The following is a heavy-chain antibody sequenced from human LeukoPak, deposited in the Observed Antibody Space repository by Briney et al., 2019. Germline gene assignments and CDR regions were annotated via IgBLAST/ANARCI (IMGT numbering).Heavy chain of an antibody. Sequence: PSETLSLTCAVYGGSFSGYYWSWIRQHPGKGLEWIGYIYYSGSTYYNPSLKSRVTISVDTSKNQFSLKLSSVTAADTAVYYCARGTYYYGSGSYFVWGQGTLVTVSS. V-gene: IGHV4-31*11. CDR2: IYYSGST. CDR1: GGSFSGYY. CDR3: ARGTYYYGSGSYFV. D-gene: IGHD3-10*01. J-gene: IGHJ4*02.